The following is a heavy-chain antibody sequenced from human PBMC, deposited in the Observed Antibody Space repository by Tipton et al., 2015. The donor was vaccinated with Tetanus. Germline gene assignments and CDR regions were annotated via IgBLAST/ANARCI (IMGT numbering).Heavy chain of an antibody. Sequence: LRLSCTVSGESISGSPFFWNWIRQQPGKGPEWIGYIYYSGSTFYNPSLKSRVSISVDTSKNQFSPNMTSVTAADTAVYYCARDQGGGRVVRLNWFDPWGQGTLVTVSS. CDR2: IYYSGST. D-gene: IGHD6-6*01. V-gene: IGHV4-31*03. CDR3: ARDQGGGRVVRLNWFDP. J-gene: IGHJ5*02. CDR1: GESISGSPFF.